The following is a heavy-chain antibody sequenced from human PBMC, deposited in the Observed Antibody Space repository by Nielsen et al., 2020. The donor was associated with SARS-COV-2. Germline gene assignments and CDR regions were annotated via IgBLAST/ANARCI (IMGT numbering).Heavy chain of an antibody. CDR2: VSSTGDT. Sequence: SETLSLTCTVSGGSVNSHSYYWSWIRQPPGKGLEWLGYVSSTGDTNFNPSLKSRVSISSDSSRNQFSLKLSSVTPADTAVYYCARVGGVEFDYWGQGTLVTVSS. V-gene: IGHV4-61*01. J-gene: IGHJ4*02. CDR1: GGSVNSHSYY. D-gene: IGHD3-16*01. CDR3: ARVGGVEFDY.